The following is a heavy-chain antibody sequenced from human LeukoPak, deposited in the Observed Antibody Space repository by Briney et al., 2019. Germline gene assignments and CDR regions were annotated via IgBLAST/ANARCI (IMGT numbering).Heavy chain of an antibody. CDR2: INPSGGST. CDR3: ARDYSYGYHFQH. D-gene: IGHD5-18*01. Sequence: ASMKVSCKASGYTFTSYYMHWVRQAPGQGLEWMGIINPSGGSTSYAQTFQGRVTMTRDTSTSTVYMELSSLRSEDTAVYYCARDYSYGYHFQHWGQGTLVTVSS. V-gene: IGHV1-46*01. J-gene: IGHJ1*01. CDR1: GYTFTSYY.